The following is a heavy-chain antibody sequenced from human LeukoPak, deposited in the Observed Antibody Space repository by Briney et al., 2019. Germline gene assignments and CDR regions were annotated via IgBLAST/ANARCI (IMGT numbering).Heavy chain of an antibody. J-gene: IGHJ3*02. CDR1: GFTFSSYS. V-gene: IGHV3-21*01. CDR2: ISSSSSYI. D-gene: IGHD3-10*01. CDR3: ARDSGLWFGESSPHDAFDI. Sequence: PGGSLRLSCAASGFTFSSYSMNWVRQAPGKGLECVSSISSSSSYIYYADSVKGRFTISRDNAKNSLYLQMNSLRAEDTAVYYCARDSGLWFGESSPHDAFDIWGQGTMVTVSS.